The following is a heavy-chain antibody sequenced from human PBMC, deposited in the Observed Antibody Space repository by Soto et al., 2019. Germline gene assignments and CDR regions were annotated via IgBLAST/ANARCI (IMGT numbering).Heavy chain of an antibody. CDR1: GFTFRYYW. J-gene: IGHJ3*01. CDR2: IHSDGSST. D-gene: IGHD1-26*01. Sequence: EVQLVESGGGLVQPGESLRLSCAASGFTFRYYWMQWVRQAPEKGLVWVSRIHSDGSSTTYADSVKGRFTISRDNARNTLYLQMNSLRAEDTAVYYCARGDRGAFDLWGQGTVVTVSS. CDR3: ARGDRGAFDL. V-gene: IGHV3-74*01.